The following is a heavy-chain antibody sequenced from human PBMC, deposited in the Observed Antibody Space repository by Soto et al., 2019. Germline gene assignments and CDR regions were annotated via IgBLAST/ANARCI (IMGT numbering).Heavy chain of an antibody. CDR2: IYWDDDK. D-gene: IGHD6-6*01. Sequence: QITLKESGPTLVKPTQTLTLTCIFSGFSLSTNGVGVGWIRQPPGKSLEWLALIYWDDDKRNNPSLKSRLTLTXXTXKSXVVLTMTNMDPVDTATYYCAHRRARTAGRDDAYDVWGQGTLVVVSS. CDR3: AHRRARTAGRDDAYDV. CDR1: GFSLSTNGVG. J-gene: IGHJ3*01. V-gene: IGHV2-5*02.